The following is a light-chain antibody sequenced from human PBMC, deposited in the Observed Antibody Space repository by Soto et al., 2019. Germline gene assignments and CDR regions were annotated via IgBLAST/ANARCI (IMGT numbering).Light chain of an antibody. Sequence: EIVMTQSPATLSVSPGERATLSCRASQSVSSNLAWYQQKPGQAPTLLIYGASARATGIPARFSGSWSGTEFTLTISSLQSEDFAVYHCQHYNNWPFTFGQGTKLEI. CDR1: QSVSSN. V-gene: IGKV3-15*01. CDR2: GAS. J-gene: IGKJ2*01. CDR3: QHYNNWPFT.